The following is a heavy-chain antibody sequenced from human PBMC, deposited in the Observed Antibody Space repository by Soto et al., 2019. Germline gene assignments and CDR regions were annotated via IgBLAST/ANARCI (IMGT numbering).Heavy chain of an antibody. CDR1: GFTFSSYA. D-gene: IGHD2-2*01. J-gene: IGHJ5*02. CDR2: ISYDGSNK. CDR3: ASYCSSTSCPQA. Sequence: GGSLRLSWAASGFTFSSYAMHWVRQATGKGLEWVAVISYDGSNKYYADSVKGRFTISRDNSKNTLYLQMNSLRAEDTAVYYCASYCSSTSCPQAWGQGTLVTVSS. V-gene: IGHV3-30-3*01.